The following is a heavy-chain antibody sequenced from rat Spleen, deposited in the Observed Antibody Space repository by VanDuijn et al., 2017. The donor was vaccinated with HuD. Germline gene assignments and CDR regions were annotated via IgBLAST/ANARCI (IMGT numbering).Heavy chain of an antibody. CDR1: GFTFSDYY. CDR2: ISYEGSST. D-gene: IGHD4-1*01. V-gene: IGHV5-22*01. J-gene: IGHJ1*01. Sequence: EVQLVESGGGLVQPGRSLKLSCAASGFTFSDYYMAWVRQAPKKGLEWVASISYEGSSTFYGDSVKGRFTISRDNAKSTLYLQMNSLRSEETATYYCARRFNWYFDFWGPGTMVTVSS. CDR3: ARRFNWYFDF.